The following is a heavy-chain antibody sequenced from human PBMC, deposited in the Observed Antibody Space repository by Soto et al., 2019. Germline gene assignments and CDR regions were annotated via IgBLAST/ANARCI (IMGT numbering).Heavy chain of an antibody. CDR3: ARTLDYGHMDV. J-gene: IGHJ6*03. Sequence: PSATLSLTCTVSGDSVRNQYWSWIRRPPGRGLEWIGYIYRSGSTKYNPSLKSRLTISVDTSKNQFSLKLSSVTAADMAVYYCARTLDYGHMDVWGKGTTVTVSS. CDR1: GDSVRNQY. D-gene: IGHD3-16*01. V-gene: IGHV4-4*09. CDR2: IYRSGST.